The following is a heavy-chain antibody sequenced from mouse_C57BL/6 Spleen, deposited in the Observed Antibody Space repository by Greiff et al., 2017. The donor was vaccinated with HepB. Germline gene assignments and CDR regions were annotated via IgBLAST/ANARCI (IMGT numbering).Heavy chain of an antibody. CDR2: INPSNGGT. CDR1: GYTFTSYW. CDR3: AREGYDYEVDFDY. D-gene: IGHD2-4*01. Sequence: QVHVKQSGTELVKPGASVKLSCKASGYTFTSYWMHWVKQRPGQGLEWIGNINPSNGGTNYNEKFKSKATLTVDKSSSTAYMQLSSLTSEDSAVYYCAREGYDYEVDFDYWGQGTTLTVSS. J-gene: IGHJ2*01. V-gene: IGHV1-53*01.